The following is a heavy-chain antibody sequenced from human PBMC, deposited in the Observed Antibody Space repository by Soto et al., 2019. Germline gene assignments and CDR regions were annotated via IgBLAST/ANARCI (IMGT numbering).Heavy chain of an antibody. J-gene: IGHJ4*02. CDR3: SKVMQWLVQGYFDY. CDR1: GFTFSSYA. D-gene: IGHD6-19*01. Sequence: GGSLRLSCAASGFTFSSYAMSWVRQAPGKGLEWVSAISGSGGSTYYADSVKGRFTISRDNSKNTLYLQMNSLRAEDTAVYYCSKVMQWLVQGYFDYWGQGTLVTVSS. V-gene: IGHV3-23*01. CDR2: ISGSGGST.